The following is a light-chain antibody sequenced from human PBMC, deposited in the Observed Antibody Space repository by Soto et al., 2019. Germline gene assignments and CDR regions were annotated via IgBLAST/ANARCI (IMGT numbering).Light chain of an antibody. V-gene: IGKV3D-15*01. CDR2: GAS. Sequence: EIVMTQSPVTLSVSPGERATLSCRASQSVSSSYLAWYQQKPGQAPRLLIYGASSRATGIPDRFSGSGSGTEFTLTISSLQSEDFAVYYCQQYNNWWTFGQGTKVDIK. CDR3: QQYNNWWT. J-gene: IGKJ1*01. CDR1: QSVSSSY.